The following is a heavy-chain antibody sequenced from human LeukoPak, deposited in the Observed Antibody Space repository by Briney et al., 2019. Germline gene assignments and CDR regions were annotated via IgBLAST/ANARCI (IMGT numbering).Heavy chain of an antibody. Sequence: AASVKVSCKASGYTFTDYYMHWMRQAPGQGLEWMGWINPNSGGTNYAQSFQGRVTMTRDTSVSTAYMELSRLRSDDTAVYYCARDLTGRSDYWGQGTLVTVSS. J-gene: IGHJ4*02. V-gene: IGHV1-2*02. D-gene: IGHD3-9*01. CDR3: ARDLTGRSDY. CDR2: INPNSGGT. CDR1: GYTFTDYY.